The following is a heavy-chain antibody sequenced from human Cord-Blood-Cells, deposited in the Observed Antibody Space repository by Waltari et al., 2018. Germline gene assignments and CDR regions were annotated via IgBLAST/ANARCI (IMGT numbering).Heavy chain of an antibody. CDR2: INHSGSN. CDR3: ARFHSGWYAFDI. V-gene: IGHV4-34*01. D-gene: IGHD6-19*01. CDR1: GGSFSGYY. J-gene: IGHJ3*02. Sequence: QVQLQQWGAGLLKPSETLSLTCAVYGGSFSGYYWSWIRQPPGKGLEWIGEINHSGSNNYNPSLKSRVTISVDTSKNQFSLKLSSVTAADTAVYYCARFHSGWYAFDIWGQGTMVTVSS.